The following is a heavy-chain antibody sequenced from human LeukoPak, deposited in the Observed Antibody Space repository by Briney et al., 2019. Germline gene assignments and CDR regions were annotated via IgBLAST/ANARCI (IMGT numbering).Heavy chain of an antibody. CDR1: GGSISSSSYY. V-gene: IGHV4-39*07. D-gene: IGHD5-24*01. J-gene: IGHJ4*02. Sequence: PSETLSLTCTVSGGSISSSSYYWGWIRQPPGKGLEWIGSIYYSGSTYYNPSLKSRVTISVDTSKNQFSLKLSSVTAAGTAVYYCARDLGDGYNWGYWGQGTLVTVS. CDR2: IYYSGST. CDR3: ARDLGDGYNWGY.